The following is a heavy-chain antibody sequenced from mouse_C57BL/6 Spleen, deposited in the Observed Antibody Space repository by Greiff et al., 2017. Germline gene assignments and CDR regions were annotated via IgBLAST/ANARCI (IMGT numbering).Heavy chain of an antibody. J-gene: IGHJ1*03. Sequence: VKLEESGPGLVAPSQSLSITCTVSGFSLTSYGVAWVRQPPGKGLEWLGVIWGGGSTNYNSALMSRLSISKDNSKRQVFLKMNSLQTDDTARYYCAKRGNYWDFDVWGTGTTVTVSS. CDR1: GFSLTSYG. CDR3: AKRGNYWDFDV. V-gene: IGHV2-9*01. CDR2: IWGGGST.